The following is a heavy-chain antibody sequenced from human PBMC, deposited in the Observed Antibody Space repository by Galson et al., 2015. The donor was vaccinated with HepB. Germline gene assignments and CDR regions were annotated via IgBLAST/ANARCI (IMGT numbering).Heavy chain of an antibody. V-gene: IGHV3-48*02. CDR3: ARESRWVPDY. Sequence: LRLSCAASGFTFSTYSMNWVRQAPGKGLEWLSYISSSSSGIYYADSVRGRFTISRDNAENSLFLQMNSLRDEDTAVYYCARESRWVPDYWGQGTLVTVSS. D-gene: IGHD5-24*01. J-gene: IGHJ4*02. CDR2: ISSSSSGI. CDR1: GFTFSTYS.